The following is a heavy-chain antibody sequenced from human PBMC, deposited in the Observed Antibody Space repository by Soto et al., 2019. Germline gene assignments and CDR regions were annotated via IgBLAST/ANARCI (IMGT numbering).Heavy chain of an antibody. CDR3: VREVAVAATRWFDP. CDR1: GGSVYTGGYY. V-gene: IGHV4-61*08. J-gene: IGHJ5*02. CDR2: IYYSGST. Sequence: QVQLQESGPGLVQPSETLSLTCTVSGGSVYTGGYYWSWIRQPPGKGLEWIGFIYYSGSTNYSPSLKSRATISMDTSKNLFSLKLRSVTAADTALYYCVREVAVAATRWFDPWGQGTLVTVSS. D-gene: IGHD2-15*01.